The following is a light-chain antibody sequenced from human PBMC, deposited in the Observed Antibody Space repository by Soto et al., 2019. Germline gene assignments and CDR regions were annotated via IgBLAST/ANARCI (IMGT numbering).Light chain of an antibody. CDR2: QDS. Sequence: SYELTQPPSVSVSPGQTASITCSGDKLGDKYACWYQQKPGQSPVLVIYQDSKRPSGIPERFSGSSSGNTATLTISGTQAMDAADYYCQAWGSSTGVFGGGTQLTVL. CDR3: QAWGSSTGV. J-gene: IGLJ2*01. V-gene: IGLV3-1*01. CDR1: KLGDKY.